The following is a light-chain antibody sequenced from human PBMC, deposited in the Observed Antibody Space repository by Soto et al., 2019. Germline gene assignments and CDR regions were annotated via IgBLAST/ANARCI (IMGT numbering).Light chain of an antibody. J-gene: IGKJ2*03. CDR3: MQRIELPYS. CDR1: QRIFDRDDGNTN. Sequence: DIVLTQTPLSLPAPPGEPASISCRSSQRIFDRDDGNTNLDWNLQRPGQSPQLLIYTLSYRASGVPDRFSGSGSGTDFTLKISRVEKEGVGVYYGMQRIELPYSFGQGTKLEIK. CDR2: TLS. V-gene: IGKV2-40*01.